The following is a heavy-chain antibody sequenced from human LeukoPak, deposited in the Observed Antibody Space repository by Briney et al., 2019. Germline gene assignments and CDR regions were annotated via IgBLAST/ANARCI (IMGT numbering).Heavy chain of an antibody. CDR3: TKGYYEPFDS. CDR2: ISDSGRT. CDR1: GASVNSYY. D-gene: IGHD3-22*01. Sequence: PSETLSLTCTVSGASVNSYYWDWIRQPPGKGLEWIGCISDSGRTYYNPSLKSRVTISLGTSNNQFSLRLTSVTAADSAMYYCTKGYYEPFDSWDQGTLVTVSS. V-gene: IGHV4-59*02. J-gene: IGHJ4*02.